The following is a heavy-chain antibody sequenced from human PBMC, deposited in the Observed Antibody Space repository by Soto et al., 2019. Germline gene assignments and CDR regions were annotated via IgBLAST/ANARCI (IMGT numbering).Heavy chain of an antibody. Sequence: QVQLVQSAAEVKKPGASVKVSCKASGYTLTNYAISWVRQAPGQGPEWMGWINTYNGNSNYAQKFQGRVTMTTDTSKNTDYMELSSLTSDDTAVYYSARDCSGGSCFCIYSGQGTQVTASS. CDR1: GYTLTNYA. D-gene: IGHD2-15*01. CDR2: INTYNGNS. V-gene: IGHV1-18*01. J-gene: IGHJ4*02. CDR3: ARDCSGGSCFCIY.